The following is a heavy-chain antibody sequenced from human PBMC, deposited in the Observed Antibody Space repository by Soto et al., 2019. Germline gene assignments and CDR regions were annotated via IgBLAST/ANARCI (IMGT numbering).Heavy chain of an antibody. CDR2: INAGNGNT. J-gene: IGHJ5*02. CDR3: ARRASSGWYWFDP. CDR1: GYTFTSYA. D-gene: IGHD6-19*01. Sequence: ASVKVSFKASGYTFTSYAMHWVRQAPGQRLEWMGWINAGNGNTKYSQKFQGRVTITRDTSASTAYMELSSLRSEDTAVYYCARRASSGWYWFDPWGQGTLVTVSS. V-gene: IGHV1-3*01.